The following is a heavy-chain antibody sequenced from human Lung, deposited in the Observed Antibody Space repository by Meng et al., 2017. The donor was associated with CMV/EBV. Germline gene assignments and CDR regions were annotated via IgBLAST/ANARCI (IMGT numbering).Heavy chain of an antibody. V-gene: IGHV1-8*03. Sequence: ASXXVSXKASGYTFTSYDINWVRQATGQGLEWMGWMNPNSGNTGYAQKFQGRVTITRNTSISTAYMELSSLRSEDTAVYYGASGKAYDDFGSGYLTENGMEVWXPGTXVTVSS. CDR3: ASGKAYDDFGSGYLTENGMEV. CDR2: MNPNSGNT. CDR1: GYTFTSYD. D-gene: IGHD3-3*01. J-gene: IGHJ6*01.